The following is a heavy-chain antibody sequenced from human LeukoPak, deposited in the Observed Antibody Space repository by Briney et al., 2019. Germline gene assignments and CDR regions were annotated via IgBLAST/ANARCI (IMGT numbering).Heavy chain of an antibody. Sequence: GGSLRLSCVASGFTFSGYSMNWVRQAPGKGLEWVSSISSSSSYIYYADSVKGRFTISRDNAKNSLYLQMNSLRAEDTAVYYCARGSYDYKIDYWGQGTLVTVSS. D-gene: IGHD4/OR15-4a*01. J-gene: IGHJ4*02. CDR1: GFTFSGYS. V-gene: IGHV3-21*01. CDR2: ISSSSSYI. CDR3: ARGSYDYKIDY.